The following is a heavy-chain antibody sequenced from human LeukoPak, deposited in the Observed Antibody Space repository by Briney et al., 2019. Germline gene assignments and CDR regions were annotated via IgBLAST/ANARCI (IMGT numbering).Heavy chain of an antibody. V-gene: IGHV3-48*01. CDR3: ARPHYDSWFDP. D-gene: IGHD3-3*01. CDR1: GFTFSSYN. J-gene: IGHJ5*02. CDR2: ISYSSRAR. Sequence: PGGSLRLSCAASGFTFSSYNMSWVRQAPGKGLEWVSSISYSSRARYYADSVKGRFTISRDNFKDSLYLQMDSLRAEDTAVYYCARPHYDSWFDPWGQGTLVTVSS.